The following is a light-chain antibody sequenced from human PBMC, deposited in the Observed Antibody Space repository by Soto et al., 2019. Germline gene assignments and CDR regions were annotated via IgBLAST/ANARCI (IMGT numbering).Light chain of an antibody. CDR1: QTITTW. CDR3: QQYNTYSRT. V-gene: IGKV1-5*01. Sequence: DIQMTQSPSTLSASVGDRVTITCRASQTITTWLAWYQQKPGKAPKLLIYDGSSLESGVPSRFSGSGAGTKFTLTISSLQPDDSATYYCQQYNTYSRTFGQGTKVDIK. CDR2: DGS. J-gene: IGKJ1*01.